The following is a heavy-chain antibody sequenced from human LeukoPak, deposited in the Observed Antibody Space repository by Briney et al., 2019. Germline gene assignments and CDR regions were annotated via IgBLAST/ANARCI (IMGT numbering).Heavy chain of an antibody. CDR2: IKQDGSEK. CDR1: GFTFSSYW. V-gene: IGHV3-7*01. J-gene: IGHJ5*02. Sequence: GGSLRLSCAASGFTFSSYWMSWVRQAPGKGLEWVANIKQDGSEKYYVDSVKGRFTISRDNAKNSLYLQMNSLRAEDTAVYYCARDYDSSGYYSWFDPWGQGTLVTVSS. CDR3: ARDYDSSGYYSWFDP. D-gene: IGHD3-22*01.